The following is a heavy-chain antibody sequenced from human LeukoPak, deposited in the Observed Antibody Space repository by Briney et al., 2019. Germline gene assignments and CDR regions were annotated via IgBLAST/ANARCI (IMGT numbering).Heavy chain of an antibody. J-gene: IGHJ3*02. D-gene: IGHD3-22*01. CDR2: IYYSGST. Sequence: PSETLSLTCTVSGGSISSYYRSWIRQPPGKGLEWIGYIYYSGSTNYNPSLKSRVTISVETSKNQFSLKLSSVTAADTAVYYCARDSGYYDRSGYSAFDIWGQGTMVTVSS. CDR1: GGSISSYY. CDR3: ARDSGYYDRSGYSAFDI. V-gene: IGHV4-59*01.